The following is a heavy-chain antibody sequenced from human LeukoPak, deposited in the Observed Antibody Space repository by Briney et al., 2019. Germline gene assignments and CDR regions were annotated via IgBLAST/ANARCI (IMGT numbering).Heavy chain of an antibody. V-gene: IGHV4-59*12. CDR3: AREPEDRIVTVTRGY. Sequence: SETLSLTCTVSGGSISSYYWSWIRQPPGKGLEWIGYIYYSGSTNYNPSLKSRVTISVDTSKNQFSLKLSSVTAADTAVYYCAREPEDRIVTVTRGYWGQGTLVTVSS. CDR2: IYYSGST. D-gene: IGHD4-17*01. J-gene: IGHJ4*02. CDR1: GGSISSYY.